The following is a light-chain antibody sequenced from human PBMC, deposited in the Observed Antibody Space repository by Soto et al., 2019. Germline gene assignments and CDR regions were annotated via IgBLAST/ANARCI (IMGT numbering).Light chain of an antibody. V-gene: IGKV3-20*01. Sequence: EIVLTQSPGSLSLSPGERATHSCRASQTVASNYLAWYQQKPGQAPRLLLYGASTRATGIPYRFSGSGSGTDFTLTISRLEPEDFAVYSCQQYGSSPYTFGQGTKLEIK. J-gene: IGKJ2*01. CDR1: QTVASNY. CDR3: QQYGSSPYT. CDR2: GAS.